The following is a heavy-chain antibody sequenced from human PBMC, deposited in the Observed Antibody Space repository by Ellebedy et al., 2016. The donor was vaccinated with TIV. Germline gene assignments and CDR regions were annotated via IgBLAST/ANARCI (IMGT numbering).Heavy chain of an antibody. J-gene: IGHJ3*02. V-gene: IGHV3-30-3*01. CDR3: ARDHGDIAVADDAFDI. CDR1: GFTFSSYA. D-gene: IGHD6-19*01. CDR2: ISYDGSNK. Sequence: GGSLRLXCAASGFTFSSYAMSWVRQAPGKGLEWVAVISYDGSNKYYADSVKGRFTISRDNSKNTLYLQMNSLRAEDTAVYYCARDHGDIAVADDAFDIWGQGTMVTVSS.